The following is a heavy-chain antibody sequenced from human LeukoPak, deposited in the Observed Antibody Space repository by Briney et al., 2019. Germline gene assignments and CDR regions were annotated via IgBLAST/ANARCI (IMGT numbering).Heavy chain of an antibody. CDR1: GFTFSSYT. Sequence: GGSLRLSCAASGFTFSSYTMSWVRQAPGKGLEWVAVISSNGNNEYYADSVKGRFTISRDNSKDTLYLQMNSLRPEDTALYYCAKSPYGDYRGPMDFFDYWGQGTLVTVSS. J-gene: IGHJ4*02. CDR2: ISSNGNNE. V-gene: IGHV3-30*18. D-gene: IGHD4-17*01. CDR3: AKSPYGDYRGPMDFFDY.